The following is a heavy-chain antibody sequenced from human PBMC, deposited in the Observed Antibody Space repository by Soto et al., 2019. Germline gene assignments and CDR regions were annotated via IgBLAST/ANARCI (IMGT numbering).Heavy chain of an antibody. CDR3: AKEIEKYIAVAGDYYYGMDV. Sequence: GGSLRLSCAASGFTFSSYAMHWVRQSPGKGLEWVAVISYDLSNKYYADSVNGRFTISRDNSKNTLYLQMNSLRAEDTAVYYCAKEIEKYIAVAGDYYYGMDVWGQGTTVTVSS. CDR2: ISYDLSNK. D-gene: IGHD6-19*01. V-gene: IGHV3-30-3*01. CDR1: GFTFSSYA. J-gene: IGHJ6*02.